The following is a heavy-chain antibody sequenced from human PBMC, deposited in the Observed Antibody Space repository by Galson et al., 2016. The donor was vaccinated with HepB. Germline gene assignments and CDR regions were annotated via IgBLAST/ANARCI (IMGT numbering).Heavy chain of an antibody. D-gene: IGHD2-21*02. Sequence: KVSCKASGGSLTTHAVNWVRQAPGQGLEWMGGISPVSGTGQYAQKFQGRLTISADESTRTSYMELSSLRSEDTAVYYCAQPDFFNWFDSWGQGTLVTVSS. CDR3: AQPDFFNWFDS. J-gene: IGHJ5*01. V-gene: IGHV1-69*01. CDR1: GGSLTTHA. CDR2: ISPVSGTG.